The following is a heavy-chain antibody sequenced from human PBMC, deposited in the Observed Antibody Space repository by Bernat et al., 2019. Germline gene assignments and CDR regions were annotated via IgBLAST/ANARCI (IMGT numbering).Heavy chain of an antibody. CDR1: GYTFTSYG. Sequence: QVQLVQSGAEVKKPGASVKVSCKASGYTFTSYGISWVRQAPGQGLEWLGWISAYNGNTNYAPKLQGRVTMTTDTSTSTAYMELRSLRSDDTAVYSCARVASDYYGSGSYYKNDAFDIWGQGTMVTVSS. CDR3: ARVASDYYGSGSYYKNDAFDI. J-gene: IGHJ3*02. CDR2: ISAYNGNT. D-gene: IGHD3-10*01. V-gene: IGHV1-18*04.